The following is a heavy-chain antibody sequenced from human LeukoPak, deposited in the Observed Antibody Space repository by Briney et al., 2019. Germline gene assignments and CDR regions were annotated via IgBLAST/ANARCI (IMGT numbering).Heavy chain of an antibody. D-gene: IGHD3-10*01. V-gene: IGHV4-39*07. J-gene: IGHJ6*03. Sequence: ASETLSLTCTVSGGSISSSSYYWGWIRQPPGKGLEWIGSTYYGGSTYYNPSLKSRVTISVDTSKNQFSLKLSSVTAADTAVYYCAREYGYYGSGSYWEIGVLGHYYYYYMDVWGKGTTVTVSS. CDR3: AREYGYYGSGSYWEIGVLGHYYYYYMDV. CDR1: GGSISSSSYY. CDR2: TYYGGST.